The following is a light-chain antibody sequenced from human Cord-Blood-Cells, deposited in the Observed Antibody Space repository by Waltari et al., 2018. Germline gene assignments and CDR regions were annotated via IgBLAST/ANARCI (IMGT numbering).Light chain of an antibody. Sequence: IVLTQSPATLSLSPGARATLSCRASQSVSSYLAWYQQKPGQAPRLLIYDASNRATGIPARFSGSGSGTDFTLTISSLEPEDVAVYYCQQRSKYTFGQGTKLEIK. CDR2: DAS. CDR3: QQRSKYT. CDR1: QSVSSY. V-gene: IGKV3-11*01. J-gene: IGKJ2*01.